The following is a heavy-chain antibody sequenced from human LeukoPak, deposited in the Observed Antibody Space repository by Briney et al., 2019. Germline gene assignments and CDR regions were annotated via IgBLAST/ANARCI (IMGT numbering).Heavy chain of an antibody. J-gene: IGHJ4*02. CDR3: ARGTFGVVIPDY. CDR2: IYHSGST. Sequence: GSLRLSCAASGFTFSSYWMSWVRQAPGKGLEWIGSIYHSGSTYYNPSLKSRITISVDTSKNQFSLKLSSVTAADTAVYYCARGTFGVVIPDYWGQGTLVTVSS. CDR1: GFTFSSYW. V-gene: IGHV4-38-2*01. D-gene: IGHD3-3*01.